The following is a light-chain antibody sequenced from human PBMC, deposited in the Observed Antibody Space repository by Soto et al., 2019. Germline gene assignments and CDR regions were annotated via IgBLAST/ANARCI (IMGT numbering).Light chain of an antibody. CDR3: SSYAICRPT. V-gene: IGLV2-14*03. J-gene: IGLJ2*01. Sequence: QSALTQPASVSGSPGQSITISCTGTSNKYVSWYQQHPGKAPKLMIYDVINRPSGVSDRFSGSKSGDTASLIISGLQAEDEAAYFCSSYAICRPTFGGGTNLTVL. CDR1: SNKY. CDR2: DVI.